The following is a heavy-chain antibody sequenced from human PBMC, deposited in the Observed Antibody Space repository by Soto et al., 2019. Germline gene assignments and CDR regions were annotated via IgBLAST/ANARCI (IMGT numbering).Heavy chain of an antibody. D-gene: IGHD3-3*01. Sequence: GASVKVSCKASGYTFTSYYMHWLRQAPGQGLEWMGIINPSGGSTSYAQKFQGRVTMTRDTSTSTVYMELSSLRSEDTAVYYCARDDLPNYDFWSGYSLRAFDIWGQGTMVTVSS. CDR2: INPSGGST. CDR1: GYTFTSYY. V-gene: IGHV1-46*01. CDR3: ARDDLPNYDFWSGYSLRAFDI. J-gene: IGHJ3*02.